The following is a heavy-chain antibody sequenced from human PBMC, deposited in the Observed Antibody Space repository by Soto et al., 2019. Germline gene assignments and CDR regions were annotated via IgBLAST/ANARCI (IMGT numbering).Heavy chain of an antibody. CDR1: GGSFSGYY. CDR2: INHSGST. J-gene: IGHJ6*02. Sequence: SETLSLTCAVYGGSFSGYYWSWIRQPPGKGLEWIGEINHSGSTNYNPSLKSRVTITRDLSTNTIYMDLSSLRSEDTAVYYCAASPSFWQNYYYGAMDVWGQGTTVTVSS. V-gene: IGHV4-34*01. CDR3: AASPSFWQNYYYGAMDV.